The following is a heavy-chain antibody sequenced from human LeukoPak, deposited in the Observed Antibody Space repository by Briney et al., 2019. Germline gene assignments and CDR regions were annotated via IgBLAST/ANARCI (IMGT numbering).Heavy chain of an antibody. D-gene: IGHD2-15*01. Sequence: SETLSLTCTVSGGSISSSSYYWGWIRQPPGKGLEWIGSIYYSGSTYYNPSLKSRVTISVDTSKNQFSLKLSSVTAADTAAYYCARHVTVVVVAATQEFDYWGQGTLVTVSS. CDR3: ARHVTVVVVAATQEFDY. CDR2: IYYSGST. CDR1: GGSISSSSYY. V-gene: IGHV4-39*01. J-gene: IGHJ4*02.